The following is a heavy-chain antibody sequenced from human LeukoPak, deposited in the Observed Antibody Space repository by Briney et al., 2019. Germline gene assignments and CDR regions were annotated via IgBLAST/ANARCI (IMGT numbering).Heavy chain of an antibody. D-gene: IGHD4/OR15-4a*01. V-gene: IGHV3-7*01. J-gene: IGHJ4*02. CDR1: GFTFSSYW. CDR3: AKGVARFGYGALLGS. Sequence: GGSLRLSCAASGFTFSSYWMSWVRQAPGKGLEWVANIKQDGSEKYYVDSVKGRFTISRDNAKNSLYLQMNSLRAEDTAVYYCAKGVARFGYGALLGSWGQGTLVTVSS. CDR2: IKQDGSEK.